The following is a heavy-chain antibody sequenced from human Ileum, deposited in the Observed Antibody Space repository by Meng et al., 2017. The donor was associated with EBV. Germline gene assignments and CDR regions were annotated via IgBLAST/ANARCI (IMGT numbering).Heavy chain of an antibody. CDR2: IYRSGRT. D-gene: IGHD3-10*01. Sequence: QLQLHESGRGLVKPWETLSLPCTVSGDSISNSDYYWDWIRQSPGKGLEWIASIYRSGRTYYDPSLKSRVTISLDTSKNQFSLKLSSVTAADTAVYYCARDPAYPRGLFDSWGQGTLVTVSS. CDR1: GDSISNSDYY. V-gene: IGHV4-39*07. J-gene: IGHJ4*02. CDR3: ARDPAYPRGLFDS.